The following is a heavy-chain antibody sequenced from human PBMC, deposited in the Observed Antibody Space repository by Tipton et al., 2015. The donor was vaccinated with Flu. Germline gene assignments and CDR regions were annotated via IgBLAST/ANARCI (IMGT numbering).Heavy chain of an antibody. CDR3: AKDKYYDDSSGYYYQYYMDV. CDR1: GFTISNYW. J-gene: IGHJ6*03. D-gene: IGHD3-22*01. CDR2: ISGSGGST. Sequence: GSLRLSCATSGFTISNYWMTWVRQTPGKGLEWVSAISGSGGSTYYADSVKGRFTIYRDNSKNTLFLQMNSLRAEDTALYYCAKDKYYDDSSGYYYQYYMDVWGKGTTVTVSS. V-gene: IGHV3-23*01.